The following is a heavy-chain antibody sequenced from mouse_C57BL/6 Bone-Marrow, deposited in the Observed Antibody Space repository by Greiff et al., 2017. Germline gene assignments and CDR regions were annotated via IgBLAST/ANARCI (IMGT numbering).Heavy chain of an antibody. CDR2: IYPGSGNT. V-gene: IGHV1-66*01. CDR1: GYSFTSYY. CDR3: AREGADGSTAY. D-gene: IGHD5-1*01. Sequence: QVQLQQSGPELVKPGASVKISCKASGYSFTSYYIHWVKQRPGQGLEWIGWIYPGSGNTKYNEKFKGKATLTADTSSRAAYMQPGSRTSEYSAVYYCAREGADGSTAYWGQGTLVTVSA. J-gene: IGHJ3*01.